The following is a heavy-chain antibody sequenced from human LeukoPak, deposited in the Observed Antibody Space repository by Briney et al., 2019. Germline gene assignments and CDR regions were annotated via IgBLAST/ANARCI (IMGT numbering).Heavy chain of an antibody. V-gene: IGHV3-33*06. CDR3: AKRRSSGWFNIDY. CDR2: IWYDGSNK. CDR1: GFTFSSYG. Sequence: GRSLRLSCAASGFTFSSYGMHWVRQAPGKGLEWVAVIWYDGSNKYYADSVKGRFTISRDNSKNTLYLQMNSLRAEDTAVYYCAKRRSSGWFNIDYWGQGTLVTVSS. D-gene: IGHD6-19*01. J-gene: IGHJ4*02.